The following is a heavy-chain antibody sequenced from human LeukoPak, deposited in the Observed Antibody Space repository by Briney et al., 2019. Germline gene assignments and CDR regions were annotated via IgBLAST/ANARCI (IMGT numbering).Heavy chain of an antibody. J-gene: IGHJ4*02. CDR1: GFTFDDYA. V-gene: IGHV3-9*01. D-gene: IGHD3-22*01. Sequence: PGGSLRLSCAASGFTFDDYAMHWVRQAPGKGLEWVSGISWNSGSIGYADSVKGRFTISRDNSKNTLYLQMNSLRAEDTAVYYCAKQSYYYDSSGYYYGKGDYYFDYWGQGTLVTVSS. CDR2: ISWNSGSI. CDR3: AKQSYYYDSSGYYYGKGDYYFDY.